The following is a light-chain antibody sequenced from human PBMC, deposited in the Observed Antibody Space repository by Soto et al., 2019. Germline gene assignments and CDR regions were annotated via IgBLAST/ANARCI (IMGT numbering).Light chain of an antibody. V-gene: IGKV3-11*01. CDR3: QQHINWPLT. CDR1: QTVSSS. CDR2: EAS. Sequence: EIVLTQSTATLSLSPGERATLSCRASQTVSSSLAWYQQKPGQAPRLLIYEASNRATGIPARFSGSGSGADFTLTISSLDPEDFALYYCQQHINWPLTFGGGTKVEIK. J-gene: IGKJ4*01.